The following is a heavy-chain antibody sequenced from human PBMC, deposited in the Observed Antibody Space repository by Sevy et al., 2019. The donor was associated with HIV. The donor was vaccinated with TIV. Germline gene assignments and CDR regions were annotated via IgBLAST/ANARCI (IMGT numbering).Heavy chain of an antibody. CDR1: GFTFSDYY. CDR2: SRNKANSYTT. Sequence: GGSLRLSCAASGFTFSDYYMDWVRQAPGKGLEWVGRSRNKANSYTTEYAASVKGRFTISRDDSKNSLYLQMNGLKTEDTAVYYCASRVGMTGDWGQGTLVTVSS. V-gene: IGHV3-72*01. D-gene: IGHD1-26*01. CDR3: ASRVGMTGD. J-gene: IGHJ4*02.